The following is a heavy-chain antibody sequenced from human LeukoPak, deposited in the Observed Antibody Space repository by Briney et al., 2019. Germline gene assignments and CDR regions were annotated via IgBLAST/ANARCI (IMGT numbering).Heavy chain of an antibody. J-gene: IGHJ4*02. CDR1: GFTVSRNN. Sequence: GGSLRLSCAASGFTVSRNNLIWVRQPPGKGLEWVSVIYSGDSTYYAESVQGGFTISRDRTKNTVYLQMNSLRAEDTAVYYCASGGHGGGWSNFEYWGQGTLVTVSS. CDR2: IYSGDST. CDR3: ASGGHGGGWSNFEY. V-gene: IGHV3-53*01. D-gene: IGHD6-19*01.